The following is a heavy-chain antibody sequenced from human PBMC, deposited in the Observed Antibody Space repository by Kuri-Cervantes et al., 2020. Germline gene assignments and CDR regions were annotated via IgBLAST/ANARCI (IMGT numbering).Heavy chain of an antibody. D-gene: IGHD2-15*01. J-gene: IGHJ4*02. CDR1: GFTFSDYY. CDR2: ISSSGSTI. V-gene: IGHV3-11*04. CDR3: ARAARRPYSYYFDY. Sequence: GESLKISCAASGFTFSDYYMSWIRQAPGKGLEWVSYISSSGSTIYYADSVKGRFTISRDNAKNSLYLQMNSLRAEDTAVYYCARAARRPYSYYFDYWGQGTLVTVSS.